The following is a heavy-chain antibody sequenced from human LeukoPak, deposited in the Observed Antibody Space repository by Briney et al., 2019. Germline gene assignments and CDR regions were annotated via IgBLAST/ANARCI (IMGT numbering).Heavy chain of an antibody. Sequence: SSETLSLTCTVSGGSISGSSYYWGWIRQPPGKGLEWIGSIYYSGSTYYNPSLKSRVTISVDTSKNQFSLKLSSVTAADTAVYYCARGTLHYGMDVWGQGTTVTVSS. D-gene: IGHD2-2*01. CDR2: IYYSGST. V-gene: IGHV4-39*07. J-gene: IGHJ6*02. CDR1: GGSISGSSYY. CDR3: ARGTLHYGMDV.